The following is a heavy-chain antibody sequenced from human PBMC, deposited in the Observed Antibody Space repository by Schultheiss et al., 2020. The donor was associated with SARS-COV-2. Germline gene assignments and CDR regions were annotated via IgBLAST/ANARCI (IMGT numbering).Heavy chain of an antibody. CDR1: GGSISSGGYY. V-gene: IGHV4-31*03. J-gene: IGHJ5*02. D-gene: IGHD3-16*01. CDR3: ARVMITFGGVTNWFDP. CDR2: IYYSGST. Sequence: SQTLSLTCPVSGGSISSGGYYWSWIRQHPGKGLEWIGYIYYSGSTYYNPSLKSRVTISVDTSKNQFSLKLSSVTAADTAVYYCARVMITFGGVTNWFDPWGQGTLVTVSS.